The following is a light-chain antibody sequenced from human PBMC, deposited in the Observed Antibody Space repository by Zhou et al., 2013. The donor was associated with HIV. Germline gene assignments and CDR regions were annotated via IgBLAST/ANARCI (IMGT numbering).Light chain of an antibody. J-gene: IGKJ2*04. CDR1: QSISNW. V-gene: IGKV1-5*03. CDR2: KAS. Sequence: DVQVTQSPSTLSASVGDSVTITCRASQSISNWLAWYQQKPGKAPNLLIYKASTLQSGVPSRFSGSGSGTEFTLTISSLQPDDFATYYCQQYNSHVCSFGQGTHLEIK. CDR3: QQYNSHVCS.